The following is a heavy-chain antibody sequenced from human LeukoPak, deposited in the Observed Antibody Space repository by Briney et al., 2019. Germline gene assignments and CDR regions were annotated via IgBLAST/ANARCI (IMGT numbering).Heavy chain of an antibody. Sequence: GGSLRLSCAASGFTVSTKYMSWVRQAPGKGLEWVSAISGSGGSTYYADSVKGRFTISRDNSKNTLYLQMNSLRAEDTAVYYCAKGGLYYYYGMDVWGQGTTVTVSS. CDR2: ISGSGGST. CDR3: AKGGLYYYYGMDV. V-gene: IGHV3-23*01. J-gene: IGHJ6*02. CDR1: GFTVSTKY. D-gene: IGHD3-16*01.